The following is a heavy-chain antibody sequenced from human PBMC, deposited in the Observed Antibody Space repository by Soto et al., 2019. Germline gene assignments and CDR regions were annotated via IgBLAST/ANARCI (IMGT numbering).Heavy chain of an antibody. J-gene: IGHJ4*02. CDR3: ASRASAPHYYGSGSYSDC. CDR1: GGSFSGYY. V-gene: IGHV4-34*01. Sequence: QVQLQQWGAGLLKPSETLSLTCAVYGGSFSGYYWSWIRQPPGKGLEWIGEINHSGSTNYNPSLKGRVPRADHTSKHQFSLKLSCVAAADPAVDYWASRASAPHYYGSGSYSDCWGQGTLVTVSS. D-gene: IGHD3-10*01. CDR2: INHSGST.